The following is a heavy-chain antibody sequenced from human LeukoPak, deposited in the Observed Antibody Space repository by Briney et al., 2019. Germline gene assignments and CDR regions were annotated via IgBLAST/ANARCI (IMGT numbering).Heavy chain of an antibody. D-gene: IGHD6-19*01. CDR1: GYSFTSYG. CDR2: ISPYNGNT. V-gene: IGHV1-18*01. CDR3: ARVHSSGWSLRREDAFDI. J-gene: IGHJ3*02. Sequence: ASVKVSCKASGYSFTSYGITWVRQAPGQGLEWMGWISPYNGNTNYAQNLQGGVTLTTDTSTTTAYMELRSLRSDDTAVYYCARVHSSGWSLRREDAFDIWGQGTMVTVSS.